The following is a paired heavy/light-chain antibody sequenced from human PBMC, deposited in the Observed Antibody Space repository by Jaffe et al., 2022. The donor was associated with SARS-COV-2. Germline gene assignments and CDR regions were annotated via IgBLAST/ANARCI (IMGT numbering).Heavy chain of an antibody. D-gene: IGHD3-22*01. V-gene: IGHV3-66*02. CDR3: AREPPQTMISSGPSNY. J-gene: IGHJ4*02. CDR2: IYTGGIT. CDR1: GFIVSNSY. Sequence: EVQMVESGGGLVQPGGSLRLSCAASGFIVSNSYMSWVRQAPGKGLEWVSVIYTGGITFYADSVEGRFTISRDNSQNTLYLQMNSLRTEDTAVYFCAREPPQTMISSGPSNYWGQGTLVTVSS.
Light chain of an antibody. V-gene: IGKV1-5*03. Sequence: DIQMTQSPSTLSASVGDRVTISCRASQSIGSWLAWHQQKPGRAPKLLIYTASSLEGGVPSRFSGSGSGTEFTLTISNLQPDDFATYYCHQYYRYPWTFGQGTKVELK. CDR2: TAS. J-gene: IGKJ1*01. CDR3: HQYYRYPWT. CDR1: QSIGSW.